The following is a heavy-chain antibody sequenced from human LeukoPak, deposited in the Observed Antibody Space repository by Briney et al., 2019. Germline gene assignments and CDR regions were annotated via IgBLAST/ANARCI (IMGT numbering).Heavy chain of an antibody. CDR2: INHSGST. J-gene: IGHJ4*02. V-gene: IGHV4-34*01. Sequence: SETLSLTCAVYGGPFSGYYWSWIRQPPGKGLEWIGEINHSGSTNYNPSLKSRVTISVDTSKNQFSLKLSSVTAADTAVYYCARRRYSYGHPFDYWGQGTLVTVSS. CDR3: ARRRYSYGHPFDY. D-gene: IGHD5-18*01. CDR1: GGPFSGYY.